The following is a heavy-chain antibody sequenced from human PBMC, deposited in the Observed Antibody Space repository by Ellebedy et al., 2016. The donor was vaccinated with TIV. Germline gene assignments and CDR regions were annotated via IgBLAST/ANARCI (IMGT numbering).Heavy chain of an antibody. V-gene: IGHV3-7*01. CDR2: IKQDGSEK. Sequence: GESLKISCAASGFTFSSYWMSWVRQAPGKGLEWVANIKQDGSEKYYVDSVKGRFTISRDNAKNSLYLQMNSLRAEDTAVYYCAREPDIVVVTAIQGYWGQGTLVTVSS. CDR3: AREPDIVVVTAIQGY. CDR1: GFTFSSYW. D-gene: IGHD2-21*02. J-gene: IGHJ4*02.